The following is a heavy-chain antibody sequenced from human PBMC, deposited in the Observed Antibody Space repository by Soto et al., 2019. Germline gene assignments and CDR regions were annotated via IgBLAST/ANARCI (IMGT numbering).Heavy chain of an antibody. CDR2: INHSGST. CDR1: GGSFSGYY. D-gene: IGHD3-3*01. Sequence: PSETLSLTCAVYGGSFSGYYWSWIRQPPGKGLEWIGEINHSGSTNYNPSLKSRVTISADTSKNQFSLKLSSVTAADTAVYYCARGLVEDYDFWSGYGNWFDPWGQGTLVTVSS. CDR3: ARGLVEDYDFWSGYGNWFDP. J-gene: IGHJ5*02. V-gene: IGHV4-34*01.